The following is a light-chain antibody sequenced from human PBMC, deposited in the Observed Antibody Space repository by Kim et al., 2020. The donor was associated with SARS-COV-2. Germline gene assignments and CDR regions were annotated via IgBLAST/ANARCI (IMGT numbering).Light chain of an antibody. Sequence: QKVTISCSGSSSNIGKNYVYWYQRLPGTAPKLLIYKNNQRPSGVPDRFSGSKSATSASLAISGLRSEDEGDYFCAAWDDSLSGQGVFGGGTQLTVL. J-gene: IGLJ2*01. CDR1: SSNIGKNY. CDR2: KNN. V-gene: IGLV1-47*01. CDR3: AAWDDSLSGQGV.